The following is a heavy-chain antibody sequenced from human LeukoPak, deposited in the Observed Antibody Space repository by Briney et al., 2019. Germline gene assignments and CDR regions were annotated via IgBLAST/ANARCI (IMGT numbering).Heavy chain of an antibody. CDR3: AKDGYCSASICYWSY. Sequence: GGSLRLSCAASGFTFSSYAMHWVRQAPGKWLEWVAVISYDGSNKYYADSVKGRFTISRDNSRNTIVLQMNSLRAEDTAIYFCAKDGYCSASICYWSYWGQGTPVTVSS. CDR2: ISYDGSNK. D-gene: IGHD2-2*03. V-gene: IGHV3-30-3*01. CDR1: GFTFSSYA. J-gene: IGHJ4*02.